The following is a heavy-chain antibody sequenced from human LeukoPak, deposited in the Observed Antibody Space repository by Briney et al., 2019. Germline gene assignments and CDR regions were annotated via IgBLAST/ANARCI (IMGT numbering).Heavy chain of an antibody. D-gene: IGHD6-6*01. CDR1: GFNFSSYP. CDR2: ISGSGGST. Sequence: SGESLRLSCAASGFNFSSYPMSWVRQAPGKGLEWVSPISGSGGSTYYADSVKGRFTISRDNSKNTLYLQMDSLRAEDTAVYYCAKEDSSSCFDYWGQGTLVTVSS. CDR3: AKEDSSSCFDY. J-gene: IGHJ4*02. V-gene: IGHV3-23*01.